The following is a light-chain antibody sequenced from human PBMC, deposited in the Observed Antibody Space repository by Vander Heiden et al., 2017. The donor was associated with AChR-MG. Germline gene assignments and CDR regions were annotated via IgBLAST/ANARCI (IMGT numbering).Light chain of an antibody. CDR2: DGN. J-gene: IGLJ2*01. CDR1: SRDAGGYNH. V-gene: IGLV2-11*01. CDR3: CSYGGTYTLVT. Sequence: QSALTQPRSVSGSPGQSVTISCTGASRDAGGYNHVSWYQQHPGRAPKVVIYDGNKRPSGVPDRFSGSKSGNTASLTISGLQADDEADYFCCSYGGTYTLVTFGGGTKVTVL.